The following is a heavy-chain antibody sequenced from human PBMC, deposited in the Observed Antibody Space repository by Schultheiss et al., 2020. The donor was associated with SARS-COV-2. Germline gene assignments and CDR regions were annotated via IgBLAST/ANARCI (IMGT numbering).Heavy chain of an antibody. V-gene: IGHV1-24*01. Sequence: ASVKVSCKVSGYTLTELSMHWVRQAPGKGLEWMGGFDPEDGETIYAQKFQGRVTMTEDTSTDTAYMELSSLRSEDTAVYYCATEGALSIQKGASYYYYYGMDVWGQGTTVTVSS. J-gene: IGHJ6*02. D-gene: IGHD2/OR15-2a*01. CDR1: GYTLTELS. CDR2: FDPEDGET. CDR3: ATEGALSIQKGASYYYYYGMDV.